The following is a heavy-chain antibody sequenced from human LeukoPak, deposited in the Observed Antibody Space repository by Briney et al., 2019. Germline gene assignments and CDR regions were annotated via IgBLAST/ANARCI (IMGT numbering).Heavy chain of an antibody. CDR3: ARRVSYYYYMDV. J-gene: IGHJ6*03. D-gene: IGHD2-21*01. V-gene: IGHV3-64*01. Sequence: AGGSLRLSCAASGFTFSSYVMHWVRQAPGKGPEYVSAISSNGGSTYYANSVKGRFTISRDNSKNTLYLQMGSLRAEDTAVYYCARRVSYYYYMDVWGKGTTVTVSS. CDR2: ISSNGGST. CDR1: GFTFSSYV.